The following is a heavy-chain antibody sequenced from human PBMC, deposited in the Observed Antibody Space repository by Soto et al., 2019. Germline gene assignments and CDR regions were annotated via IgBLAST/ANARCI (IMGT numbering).Heavy chain of an antibody. CDR3: SRHGGVSGQLILYY. J-gene: IGHJ4*02. CDR1: GFTVSGST. CDR2: IRSKGNSYAT. V-gene: IGHV3-73*02. D-gene: IGHD6-13*01. Sequence: EVQLVESGGGLVQPGGSLKLSCAASGFTVSGSTMHWVRQASGKGLEWVGRIRSKGNSYATTYAASVKGRFTISRDDSKNTAYLQMTSLKPEDTAVYYCSRHGGVSGQLILYYWGQGTLVTVSS.